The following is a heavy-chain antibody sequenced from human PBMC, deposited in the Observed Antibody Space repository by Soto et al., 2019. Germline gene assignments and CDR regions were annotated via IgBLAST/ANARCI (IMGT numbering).Heavy chain of an antibody. Sequence: PGGSVRLSCAASGVSFSTYGMHWVRQAPGKGLEWVSVIWYDGSYKFYADSVKGRFTISRDNSKNTLYLQMNSLRAEDTAVYYCVREGGTLGLSLGELFPTQNYHYYGMDVWGQGTTVTVSS. CDR3: VREGGTLGLSLGELFPTQNYHYYGMDV. V-gene: IGHV3-33*01. CDR1: GVSFSTYG. J-gene: IGHJ6*02. CDR2: IWYDGSYK. D-gene: IGHD3-10*01.